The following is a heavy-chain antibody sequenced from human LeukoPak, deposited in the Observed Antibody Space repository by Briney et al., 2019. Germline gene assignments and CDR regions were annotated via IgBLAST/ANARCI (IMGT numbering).Heavy chain of an antibody. D-gene: IGHD3-16*01. V-gene: IGHV4-34*01. CDR1: GGSFSGYY. CDR2: INHSGST. Sequence: SETLSLTCAVYGGSFSGYYWSWIRQPPGKGLEWIGEINHSGSTNYNPSLKSRVTISVDTSKNQFSLKLSSVTAADTAVYYCAREGVSDAFDIWGQGTMVTVSS. CDR3: AREGVSDAFDI. J-gene: IGHJ3*02.